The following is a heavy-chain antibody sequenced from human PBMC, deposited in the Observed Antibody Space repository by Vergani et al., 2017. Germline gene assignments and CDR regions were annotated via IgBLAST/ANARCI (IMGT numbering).Heavy chain of an antibody. D-gene: IGHD3-3*01. Sequence: EVQLVESGGGLVQPGGSLRLSCAASGFTFSSYWMSWVRQAPGKGLEWVANIKQDGSEKYYVDSVKGRFTISRDNAKNSLYLQMNSLRAEDTAVYYCARGGGARTSWSGYYAGYYYMDVWGKGTTVTVSS. CDR3: ARGGGARTSWSGYYAGYYYMDV. J-gene: IGHJ6*03. V-gene: IGHV3-7*01. CDR2: IKQDGSEK. CDR1: GFTFSSYW.